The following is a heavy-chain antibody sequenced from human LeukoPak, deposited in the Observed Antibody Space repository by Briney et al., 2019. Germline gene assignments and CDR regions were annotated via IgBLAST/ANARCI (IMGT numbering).Heavy chain of an antibody. Sequence: GGSLRLSCAASGFTFTSYAMSWVRRAPGNGLEWVSAISGSGGKTFHADSVKGRFTISRDNSKNTLYLQMNSLRAEDTAVYYCTKRTGRDSRDYWGQGTLVTVSS. CDR3: TKRTGRDSRDY. J-gene: IGHJ4*02. CDR2: ISGSGGKT. CDR1: GFTFTSYA. V-gene: IGHV3-23*01. D-gene: IGHD3-22*01.